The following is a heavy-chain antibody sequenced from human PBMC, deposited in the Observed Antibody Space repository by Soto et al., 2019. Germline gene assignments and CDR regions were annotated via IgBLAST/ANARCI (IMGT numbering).Heavy chain of an antibody. CDR2: FDPEDGET. CDR1: GYTLTELS. V-gene: IGHV1-24*01. Sequence: ASVKVSCKVSGYTLTELSMHWVRQAPGKGLEWMGGFDPEDGETIYAQKFQGRVTMTEDTSTDTAYMELSSLRSEDTAVYYCATEMGYGSGSYFPFDYWGQGTLVTVSS. J-gene: IGHJ4*02. D-gene: IGHD3-10*01. CDR3: ATEMGYGSGSYFPFDY.